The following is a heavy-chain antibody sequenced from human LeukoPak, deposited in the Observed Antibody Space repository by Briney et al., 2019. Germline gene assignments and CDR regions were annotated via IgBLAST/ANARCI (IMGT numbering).Heavy chain of an antibody. J-gene: IGHJ4*02. CDR1: GFTFSSYG. CDR3: AKEADFTFDY. CDR2: ISYNGSNK. V-gene: IGHV3-30*18. D-gene: IGHD3-3*01. Sequence: PGRSLRLSCAASGFTFSSYGMHWVRQAPGKGLEWVAVISYNGSNKYYADSVKGRFTISRDNSKNTPYLQMNSLRAEDTAVYYCAKEADFTFDYWGQGTLVTVSS.